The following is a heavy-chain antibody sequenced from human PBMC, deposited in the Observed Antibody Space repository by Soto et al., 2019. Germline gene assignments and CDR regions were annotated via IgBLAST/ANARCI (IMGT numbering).Heavy chain of an antibody. D-gene: IGHD4-17*01. CDR3: ANIGTATFDYGDYNINY. CDR2: ISGSGGST. J-gene: IGHJ4*02. CDR1: GFTFSSYA. Sequence: GGSLRLSCAASGFTFSSYAMSWVRQAPGKGLEWVSAISGSGGSTYYADSVKGRFTISRDNSKNTLYLQMNSLRAEDTAVYYCANIGTATFDYGDYNINYWGQGTLVTVSS. V-gene: IGHV3-23*01.